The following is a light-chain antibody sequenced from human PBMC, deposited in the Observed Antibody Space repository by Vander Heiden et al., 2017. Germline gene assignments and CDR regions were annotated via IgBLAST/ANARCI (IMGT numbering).Light chain of an antibody. V-gene: IGLV2-14*03. Sequence: QSALPQPASVSGSPGQSITISCTGTSSDVGGYDYVSWYQQHPGRAPKLMIFDVRNRPLGVSNRFSGSKSGNTASLTISGLQAEDEADYYCSSYTTTSTYVFGTGTKVTVL. CDR2: DVR. J-gene: IGLJ1*01. CDR3: SSYTTTSTYV. CDR1: SSDVGGYDY.